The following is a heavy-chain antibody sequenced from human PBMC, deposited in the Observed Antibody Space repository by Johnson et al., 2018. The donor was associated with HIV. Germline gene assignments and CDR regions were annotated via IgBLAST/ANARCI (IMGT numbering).Heavy chain of an antibody. J-gene: IGHJ3*02. CDR3: TTFGRGTYAFDI. Sequence: VQLVESGGGLVQPGGSLRLSCAASGFTFISYGMHWVRQAPGKGLEWVGRIKSKTDGGTTDYAAPVKGRFTISRDDSKNTLYRQMNSLKTEDTGVYYWTTFGRGTYAFDIWGQGTMVTVSS. V-gene: IGHV3-15*01. D-gene: IGHD1-14*01. CDR2: IKSKTDGGTT. CDR1: GFTFISYG.